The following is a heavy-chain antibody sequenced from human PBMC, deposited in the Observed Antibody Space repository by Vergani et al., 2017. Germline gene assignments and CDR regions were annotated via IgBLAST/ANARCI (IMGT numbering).Heavy chain of an antibody. V-gene: IGHV1-69-2*01. CDR3: ATPQTVTTGGMEV. CDR1: GYTFTDHY. J-gene: IGHJ6*04. Sequence: EVQLVQSGAEVKKPGATMKISCKVSGYTFTDHYMHWVQQAPGKGLEWMGLVDPEDGETIYAEKFKGRVTIAADTSTDTAHLELSSLRAEDTAVYYCATPQTVTTGGMEVWGKGTTVIVSS. CDR2: VDPEDGET. D-gene: IGHD4-17*01.